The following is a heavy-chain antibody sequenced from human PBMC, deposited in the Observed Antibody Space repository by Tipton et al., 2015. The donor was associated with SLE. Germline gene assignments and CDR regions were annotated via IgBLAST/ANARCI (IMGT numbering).Heavy chain of an antibody. Sequence: LRLSCTVSGGSISSGSYYWSWIRQPAGKGLEWIGHIYTSGSTYYNPSLKSRVTISVDTSKNQFSLKLSSVTAADTAVYHCAAEYYSSSWIHPIDFWGQGMLVTVSS. CDR3: AAEYYSSSWIHPIDF. CDR1: GGSISSGSYY. D-gene: IGHD6-6*01. V-gene: IGHV4-61*09. CDR2: IYTSGST. J-gene: IGHJ4*02.